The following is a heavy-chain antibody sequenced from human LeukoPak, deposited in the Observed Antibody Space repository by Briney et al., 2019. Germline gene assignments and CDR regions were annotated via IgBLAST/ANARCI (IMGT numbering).Heavy chain of an antibody. CDR2: IIPIFGTA. Sequence: SVKVSCKASGGTFSSYAISWVRQAPGQGLEWMGGIIPIFGTANYAQKFQGRVTITADEYTRTAYMELSSLRSEDTAVYYCASPRGGRYSGYDLGYWYFDLWGRGTLVTVSS. J-gene: IGHJ2*01. D-gene: IGHD5-12*01. V-gene: IGHV1-69*13. CDR1: GGTFSSYA. CDR3: ASPRGGRYSGYDLGYWYFDL.